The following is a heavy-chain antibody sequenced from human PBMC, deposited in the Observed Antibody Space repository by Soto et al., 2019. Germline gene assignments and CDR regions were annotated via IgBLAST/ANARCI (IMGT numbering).Heavy chain of an antibody. CDR1: GFTFSSYA. J-gene: IGHJ6*03. CDR2: ISSNGGST. Sequence: GGSLRLSCAASGFTFSSYAMHWVRQAPGKGLEYVSAISSNGGSTYYANSVKGRFTISRDNSKNTLYLQMGSLRAEDMAVYYCARRAVTTIGYYYYYYMDVWGKGTTVTVSS. V-gene: IGHV3-64*01. D-gene: IGHD4-17*01. CDR3: ARRAVTTIGYYYYYYMDV.